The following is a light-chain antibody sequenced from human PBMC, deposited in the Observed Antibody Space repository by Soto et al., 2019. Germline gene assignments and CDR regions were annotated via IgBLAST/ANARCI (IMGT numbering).Light chain of an antibody. J-gene: IGKJ5*01. CDR1: QDIRGA. CDR3: QQFNSYPIP. CDR2: DVS. Sequence: AIQLTQSPSSLSASVGDRVTITCRASQDIRGALAWYQQTPGKVPKILIYDVSTLQSGVPSRFSGSSSGTDFSLTISSLQPEDFATYFCQQFNSYPIPFGQGTRLDI. V-gene: IGKV1-13*02.